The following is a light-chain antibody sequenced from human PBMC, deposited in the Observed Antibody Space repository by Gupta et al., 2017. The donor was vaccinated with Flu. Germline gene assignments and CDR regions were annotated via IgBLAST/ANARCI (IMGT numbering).Light chain of an antibody. Sequence: ITFVPPSPICCGPSPRRVNNDGSIYLYWFQQRPGHPPLRLIYAVSSRECGVPDSFSGSGSGTDFTLQISRLEAEDVGSYYCKPGEHWPWAFGQGTKVEIK. CDR2: AVS. J-gene: IGKJ1*01. CDR3: KPGEHWPWA. CDR1: PRRVNNDGSIY. V-gene: IGKV2-30*01.